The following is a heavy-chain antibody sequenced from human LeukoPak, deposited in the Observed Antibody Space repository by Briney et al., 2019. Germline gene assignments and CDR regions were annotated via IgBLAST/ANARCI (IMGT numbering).Heavy chain of an antibody. CDR2: ILYIGST. J-gene: IGHJ6*03. CDR3: AREGRVLEWSYYYYMDV. D-gene: IGHD3-3*01. V-gene: IGHV4-59*01. CDR1: GGSISSYY. Sequence: SETLSLTCTVSGGSISSYYWSWIRQPPGKGREWIGYILYIGSTTYNPSLTSRVTISVDTSNNQVSLKLSSVTAADTAVYYSAREGRVLEWSYYYYMDVWGKGTTVTVSS.